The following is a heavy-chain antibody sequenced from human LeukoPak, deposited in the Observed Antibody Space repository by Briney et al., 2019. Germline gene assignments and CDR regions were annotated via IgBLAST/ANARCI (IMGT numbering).Heavy chain of an antibody. Sequence: ASVKVSCKASGGTFSSYAISWVRQAPGQGLEWMGGIIPIFGTANYAQKFQGRVTITADESTSTDYMELSRLRSEDTAVYYCARGGKKWELPPELQHWGQGTLVTVSS. V-gene: IGHV1-69*01. J-gene: IGHJ1*01. CDR3: ARGGKKWELPPELQH. CDR1: GGTFSSYA. D-gene: IGHD1-26*01. CDR2: IIPIFGTA.